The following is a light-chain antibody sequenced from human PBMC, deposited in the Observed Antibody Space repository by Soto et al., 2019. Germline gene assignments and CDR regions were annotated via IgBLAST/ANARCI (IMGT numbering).Light chain of an antibody. CDR2: DAS. Sequence: DVQMTQSPSTLSASVGDRVTITCRASQSINNLLAWYQQKPGKAPEVLVWDASSLQRGVPSRFSGSGSGTEFTLTISSLQPDDFATYYCQQYNSYWTFGQGTKVDIK. V-gene: IGKV1-5*01. CDR1: QSINNL. J-gene: IGKJ1*01. CDR3: QQYNSYWT.